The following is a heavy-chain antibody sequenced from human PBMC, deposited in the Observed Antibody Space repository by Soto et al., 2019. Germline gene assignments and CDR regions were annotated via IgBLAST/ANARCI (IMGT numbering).Heavy chain of an antibody. V-gene: IGHV6-1*01. J-gene: IGHJ6*02. CDR3: ARGRAGTMDV. CDR2: RYYTSKWNN. CDR1: GDSVSSNSAT. D-gene: IGHD1-1*01. Sequence: SQTLSLTCAISGDSVSSNSATWNWIRQSPSGGLEWLGRRYYTSKWNNDYAVSVRSRITINPDTSKNQFSLQLNSVTPEDTAVYYCARGRAGTMDVWGRGTTVTVSS.